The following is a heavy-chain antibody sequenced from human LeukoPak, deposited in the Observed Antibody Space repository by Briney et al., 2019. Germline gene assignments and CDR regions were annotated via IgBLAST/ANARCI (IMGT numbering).Heavy chain of an antibody. Sequence: PGGSLRLSCAASGITLSVYWMSWVRQAPGKGLEWVSAISGSGGSTYYADSVKGRFTISRDNSKNTLYLQMNSLRAEDTAVYYCAKGSGVVVAGTRGYFDYWGQGTLVTVSS. V-gene: IGHV3-23*01. CDR3: AKGSGVVVAGTRGYFDY. D-gene: IGHD2-15*01. CDR1: GITLSVYW. CDR2: ISGSGGST. J-gene: IGHJ4*02.